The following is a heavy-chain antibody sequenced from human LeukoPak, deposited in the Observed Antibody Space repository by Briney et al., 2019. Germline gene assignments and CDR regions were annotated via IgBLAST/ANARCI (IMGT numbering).Heavy chain of an antibody. Sequence: GGSLRLSCAASGFTVYNNHMSWVRQAPGKGLEWVSVIYAGVTTYYADSVKGRFTISRDDSKNTLYLQMSSLRVEDTARYYCARGKYHEYYFDYWGQGTLVTVSS. D-gene: IGHD2-2*01. J-gene: IGHJ4*02. CDR2: IYAGVTT. V-gene: IGHV3-53*01. CDR1: GFTVYNNH. CDR3: ARGKYHEYYFDY.